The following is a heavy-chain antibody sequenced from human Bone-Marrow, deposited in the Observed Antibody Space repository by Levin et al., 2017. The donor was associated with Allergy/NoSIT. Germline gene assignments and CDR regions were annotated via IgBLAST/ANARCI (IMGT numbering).Heavy chain of an antibody. CDR3: ARALGEFLSYGMNYYYYAMDV. CDR2: IYYSGST. CDR1: GGSISSGDYY. D-gene: IGHD3-16*02. V-gene: IGHV4-30-4*01. Sequence: SETLSLTCTVSGGSISSGDYYWSWIRQPPGTGLVWIGYIYYSGSTYYNPSLKSRITISVDTSKNQFSLKLSSVTAADTAVYYCARALGEFLSYGMNYYYYAMDVWGQGTTVTVSS. J-gene: IGHJ6*02.